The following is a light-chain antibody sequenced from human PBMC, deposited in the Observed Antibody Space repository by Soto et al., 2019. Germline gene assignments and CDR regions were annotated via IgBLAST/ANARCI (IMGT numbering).Light chain of an antibody. CDR1: QIVTSSY. Sequence: DIELPPSPGTLSLPPGERPPFSCRASQIVTSSYIAWYQQKRGQAPRRLIYGASIRATGIPDRFSGSGSGTDFTLTISRLEPEDFALYYCQQYHTSPLTFGQGTKVDI. J-gene: IGKJ1*01. CDR2: GAS. V-gene: IGKV3-20*01. CDR3: QQYHTSPLT.